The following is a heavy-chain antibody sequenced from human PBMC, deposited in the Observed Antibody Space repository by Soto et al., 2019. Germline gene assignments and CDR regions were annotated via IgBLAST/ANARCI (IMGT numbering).Heavy chain of an antibody. CDR2: INHSGST. V-gene: IGHV4-34*01. CDR1: GGSFSGYY. J-gene: IGHJ4*02. CDR3: ARVTIFGWVLQTYYFDY. Sequence: SETLSLTCAVYGGSFSGYYWSWIRQPPGKGLEWIGEINHSGSTNHNPSLKSRVTISVDTSKNQFSLKLSSVTAADTAVYYCARVTIFGWVLQTYYFDYWGQGTLVTVSS. D-gene: IGHD3-3*01.